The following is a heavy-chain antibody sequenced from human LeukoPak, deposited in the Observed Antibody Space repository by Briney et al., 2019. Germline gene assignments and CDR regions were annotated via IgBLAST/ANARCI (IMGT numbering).Heavy chain of an antibody. J-gene: IGHJ6*02. CDR2: IRYDGSNK. V-gene: IGHV3-30*02. D-gene: IGHD1-1*01. CDR3: ARDQGTGTTLGGSYYYYGMDV. CDR1: GFTFSSYG. Sequence: PGGSLRLSCAASGFTFSSYGMHWVRQAPGKGLECVAFIRYDGSNKYYADSVKGRFTISRDNSKNTLYLQMNSLRAEDTAVYYCARDQGTGTTLGGSYYYYGMDVWGQGTTVTVSS.